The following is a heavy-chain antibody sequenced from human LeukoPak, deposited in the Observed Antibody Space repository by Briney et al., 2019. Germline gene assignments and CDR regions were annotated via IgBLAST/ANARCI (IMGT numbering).Heavy chain of an antibody. CDR1: GFSFSTYA. Sequence: GGSLRLSCAASGFSFSTYAMSWVRQAPGKGLEWVSSISGSGGSRNYGGSVKGRFTSSRDNSKSTLFLQMNSLRAEDTAVYYCAKTYYYDSSGSVDYWGQGTLVTVSS. J-gene: IGHJ4*02. D-gene: IGHD3-22*01. CDR2: ISGSGGSR. CDR3: AKTYYYDSSGSVDY. V-gene: IGHV3-23*01.